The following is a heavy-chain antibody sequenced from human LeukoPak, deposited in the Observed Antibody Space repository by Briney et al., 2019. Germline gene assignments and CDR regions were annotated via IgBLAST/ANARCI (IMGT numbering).Heavy chain of an antibody. V-gene: IGHV4-61*02. D-gene: IGHD3-10*01. CDR1: GGSISSSNYY. Sequence: SQTLSLTCTVSGGSISSSNYYWSWLRQPAGKGLEWIGRIYTSGTTNYNPSLKSRVTISIDTSKNQFSLKLSSVTAADTAVYYCARGLWFGDENPPYFDYWGQGTLVTVSS. CDR2: IYTSGTT. J-gene: IGHJ4*02. CDR3: ARGLWFGDENPPYFDY.